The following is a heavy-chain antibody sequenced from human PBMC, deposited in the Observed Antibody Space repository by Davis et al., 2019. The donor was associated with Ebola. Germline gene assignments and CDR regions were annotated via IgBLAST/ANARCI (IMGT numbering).Heavy chain of an antibody. D-gene: IGHD3-9*01. CDR3: ARDPRTYYDILTGTVRSYYGMDV. J-gene: IGHJ6*02. CDR2: ISSSSSYI. V-gene: IGHV3-21*01. Sequence: GESLKISCAASGFTFSSYSMNWVRQAPGKGLEWVSSISSSSSYIYYADSVKGRFTISRDNAKNSLYLQMNSLRAEDTAVYYCARDPRTYYDILTGTVRSYYGMDVWGQGTTVTVSS. CDR1: GFTFSSYS.